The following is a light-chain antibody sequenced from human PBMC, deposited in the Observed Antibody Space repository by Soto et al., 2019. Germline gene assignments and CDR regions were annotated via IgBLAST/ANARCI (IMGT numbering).Light chain of an antibody. V-gene: IGLV4-69*01. CDR1: SGHSNYA. CDR2: LNSDGSH. CDR3: QTWGSGIVV. J-gene: IGLJ2*01. Sequence: QAVVTQSPSASASLGASGMLTCTLSSGHSNYAIAWHQQQAEKGPRYLMKLNSDGSHSKGDGIPDRFSGSSSGAERYLTISSLQSEDEADYYCQTWGSGIVVFGGGTKLTVL.